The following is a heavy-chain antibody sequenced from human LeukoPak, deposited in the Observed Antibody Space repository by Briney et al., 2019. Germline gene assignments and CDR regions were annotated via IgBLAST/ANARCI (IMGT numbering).Heavy chain of an antibody. J-gene: IGHJ4*02. Sequence: ASVKVSCKASGGTFSSYAISWVRQAPGQGLEWMGRIIPILGIANYAQKLQGRVTMTTDTSTSTAYMELRSLRSDDTAVYYCARSTMIVVVATDYWGQGTLVTVSS. CDR1: GGTFSSYA. CDR3: ARSTMIVVVATDY. D-gene: IGHD3-22*01. V-gene: IGHV1-69*04. CDR2: IIPILGIA.